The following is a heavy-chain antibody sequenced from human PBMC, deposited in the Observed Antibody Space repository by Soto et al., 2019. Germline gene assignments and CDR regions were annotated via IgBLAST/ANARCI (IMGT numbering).Heavy chain of an antibody. CDR2: MCPGRGT. CDR1: GAPITWGDYS. V-gene: IGHV4-30-2*01. Sequence: SETLSLTCAISGAPITWGDYSWNWIRQPPGKGLEWNGDMCPGRGTCGNPCLRSRETIAVKRSMPQFSLKMSSVTAADTAVYYCASPWVVAPAAVMFNCLDPWDQGALLAVSS. J-gene: IGHJ5*02. CDR3: ASPWVVAPAAVMFNCLDP. D-gene: IGHD2-2*01.